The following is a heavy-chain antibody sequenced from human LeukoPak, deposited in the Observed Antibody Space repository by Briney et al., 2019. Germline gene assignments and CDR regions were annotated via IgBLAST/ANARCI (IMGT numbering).Heavy chain of an antibody. J-gene: IGHJ4*02. Sequence: PGGSLRLSCAASGFTLSSYSMNWVRQAPGKGLEWVSSISSSSSYIYYADSVKGRFTISRDNAKNSLYLQMNSLRAEDTAVYYCARGYYYDSSGYDPLDYWGQGTLVTVSS. D-gene: IGHD3-22*01. CDR3: ARGYYYDSSGYDPLDY. CDR1: GFTLSSYS. CDR2: ISSSSSYI. V-gene: IGHV3-21*01.